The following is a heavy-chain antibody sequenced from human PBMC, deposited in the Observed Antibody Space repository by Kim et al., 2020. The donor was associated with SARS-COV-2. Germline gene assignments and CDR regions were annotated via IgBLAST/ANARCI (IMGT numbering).Heavy chain of an antibody. CDR3: ARDASLRLAAAGPPFDY. V-gene: IGHV3-7*01. Sequence: GGSLRLSCTASGFTFSSDWMAWVRQAPGKGLEWVANIKQDGREKKYADSVKGRFTVSRDNAQNSLYLQMNSLRAEDTAVYYCARDASLRLAAAGPPFDYWGQGALVTVSS. CDR2: IKQDGREK. D-gene: IGHD6-13*01. CDR1: GFTFSSDW. J-gene: IGHJ4*02.